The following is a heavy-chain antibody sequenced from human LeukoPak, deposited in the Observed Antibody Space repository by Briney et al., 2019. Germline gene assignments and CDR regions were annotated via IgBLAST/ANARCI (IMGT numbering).Heavy chain of an antibody. CDR3: TKVRTFAVAGTFDY. D-gene: IGHD6-19*01. V-gene: IGHV3-30-3*01. Sequence: GRSLRLSCAASGFTFSSYAVHWVRQAPGKGLEWAAVISYDGSNKYYADSVKGRFTISRDSSKNTLYLQMNSLRAEDTAVYYCTKVRTFAVAGTFDYWGQGSLVTVSS. J-gene: IGHJ4*02. CDR1: GFTFSSYA. CDR2: ISYDGSNK.